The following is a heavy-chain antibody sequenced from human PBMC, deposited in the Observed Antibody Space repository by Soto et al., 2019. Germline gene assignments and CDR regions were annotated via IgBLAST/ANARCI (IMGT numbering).Heavy chain of an antibody. J-gene: IGHJ6*03. Sequence: HPGGSLRLSCAASGFTFSRYAMSWVRQAPGKGLEWVSAISGSGGSTYYADSVKGRFTISRDNSKNTLYLQMNSLRAEDTAVYYCAKGAYSSSYYYYMDVWGKGTTVTVSS. V-gene: IGHV3-23*01. D-gene: IGHD6-6*01. CDR3: AKGAYSSSYYYYMDV. CDR2: ISGSGGST. CDR1: GFTFSRYA.